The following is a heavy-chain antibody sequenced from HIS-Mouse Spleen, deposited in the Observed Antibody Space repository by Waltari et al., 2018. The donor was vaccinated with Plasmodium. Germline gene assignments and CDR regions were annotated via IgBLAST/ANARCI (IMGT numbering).Heavy chain of an antibody. V-gene: IGHV4-39*07. CDR3: ARDRITGTSYFDY. Sequence: TISVDTSKNQFSLKLSSVTAADTAVYYCARDRITGTSYFDYWGQGTLVTVSS. J-gene: IGHJ4*02. D-gene: IGHD1-7*01.